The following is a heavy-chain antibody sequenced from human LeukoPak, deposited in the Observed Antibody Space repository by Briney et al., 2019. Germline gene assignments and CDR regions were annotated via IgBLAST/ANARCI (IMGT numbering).Heavy chain of an antibody. J-gene: IGHJ6*03. CDR1: GYTFTGYY. CDR3: ARLAPYYYFWSGLGTYYYYYMDV. V-gene: IGHV1-2*02. D-gene: IGHD3-3*01. Sequence: ASVKVSCKASGYTFTGYYMHWVRRAPGQGLEWMGWINPNSGGTNYAQKFQGRVTMTRDTSISTAYMELSRLRSDDTAVYYCARLAPYYYFWSGLGTYYYYYMDVWGKGTTVTVSS. CDR2: INPNSGGT.